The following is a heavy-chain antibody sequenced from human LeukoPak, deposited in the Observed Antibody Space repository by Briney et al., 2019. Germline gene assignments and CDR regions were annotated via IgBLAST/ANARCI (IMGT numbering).Heavy chain of an antibody. Sequence: ASVKVSCKASGYTFTGYYMHWVRQAPGQGLEWMGWINPNSGGTNYAQKFQSRVTMTRDTSISTAYMELSRLRSDDTAVYYCARDDSGYCGGDCYSDYWGQGTLVTVSS. D-gene: IGHD2-21*02. J-gene: IGHJ4*02. CDR2: INPNSGGT. CDR1: GYTFTGYY. V-gene: IGHV1-2*02. CDR3: ARDDSGYCGGDCYSDY.